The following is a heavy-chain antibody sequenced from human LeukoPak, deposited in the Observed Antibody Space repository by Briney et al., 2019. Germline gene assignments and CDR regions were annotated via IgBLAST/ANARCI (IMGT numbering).Heavy chain of an antibody. CDR1: GGSISSYY. D-gene: IGHD2-2*01. J-gene: IGHJ5*02. CDR2: IYYSGST. Sequence: SETLSLTCTVSGGSISSYYWSWIRQPPGKGLEWIGYIYYSGSTNYNPSLKSRVTISVDTSKNQFSLKLSSVTAADTAVYYCARGYCSSASCYAYNWFDPWGQGTPVTVSS. V-gene: IGHV4-59*08. CDR3: ARGYCSSASCYAYNWFDP.